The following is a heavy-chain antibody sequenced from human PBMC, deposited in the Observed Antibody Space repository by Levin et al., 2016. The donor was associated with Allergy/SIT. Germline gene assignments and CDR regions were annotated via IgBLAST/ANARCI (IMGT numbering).Heavy chain of an antibody. CDR1: GFTFGSFA. CDR2: ITGGGENT. CDR3: AKVSGYSYGWFDN. D-gene: IGHD5-18*01. Sequence: GGSLRLSCTTSGFTFGSFAMNWVRQAPGKGLEWISTITGGGENTYNADSVKGRFTISRDNSKNTLFVQMNSLRVEDTAVYYCAKVSGYSYGWFDNWGQGTLVTVSP. V-gene: IGHV3-23*01. J-gene: IGHJ4*02.